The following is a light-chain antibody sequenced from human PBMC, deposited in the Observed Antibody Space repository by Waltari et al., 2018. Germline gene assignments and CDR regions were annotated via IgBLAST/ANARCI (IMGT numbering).Light chain of an antibody. Sequence: QSALTQPRSVSGSPGQSVTISCTGTSSDVGGYNYVSWYQQHPGKAPKLMIYDVSKRPYGLPVRFSGSMSGNTASLTISGVQAEDEADYYCCSYAGSYTFWVFGGGTKLTVL. J-gene: IGLJ3*02. CDR2: DVS. CDR3: CSYAGSYTFWV. CDR1: SSDVGGYNY. V-gene: IGLV2-11*01.